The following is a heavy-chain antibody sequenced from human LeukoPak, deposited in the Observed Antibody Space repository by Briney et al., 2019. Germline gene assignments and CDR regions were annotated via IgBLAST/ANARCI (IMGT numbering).Heavy chain of an antibody. CDR1: GGSFSGYY. CDR2: INHSGST. V-gene: IGHV4-34*01. Sequence: SETLSLTCAVYGGSFSGYYWSWIRQPPGKGLEWIGEINHSGSTNYNPSLKSRVTISVDTSKNQFSLKLSSVTAADTAVYYCVRVRYCSGGSCYFYYFDYWGQGTLVTVSS. CDR3: VRVRYCSGGSCYFYYFDY. J-gene: IGHJ4*02. D-gene: IGHD2-15*01.